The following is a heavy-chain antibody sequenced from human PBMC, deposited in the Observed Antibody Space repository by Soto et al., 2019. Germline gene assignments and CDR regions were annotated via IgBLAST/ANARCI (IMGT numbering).Heavy chain of an antibody. CDR3: ARSPNYYYYGFDV. Sequence: SETLSLTCTVSGGSVSGGDYCWSWLRQSPGKGLEWIAYIYYSGSTNYNPSLKSRATISVDTSKSQVSLTLTSMTAADAAVYYCARSPNYYYYGFDVWGQGTTVTVSS. D-gene: IGHD3-10*01. V-gene: IGHV4-61*08. CDR2: IYYSGST. CDR1: GGSVSGGDYC. J-gene: IGHJ6*02.